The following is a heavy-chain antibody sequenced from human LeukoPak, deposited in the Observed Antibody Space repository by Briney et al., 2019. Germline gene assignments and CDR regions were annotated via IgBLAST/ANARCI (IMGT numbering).Heavy chain of an antibody. D-gene: IGHD3-10*01. CDR1: GFTFSSYS. V-gene: IGHV3-21*01. CDR2: ISSSSSYI. Sequence: GGSLRLSCAASGFTFSSYSMNWVRQAPGNGLEWVSSISSSSSYIYYADSVKGRFTISRDNAKNSLYLQMNSLRAEDTAVYYCARDQGAARRGLDCWGQGTLVTVSS. J-gene: IGHJ4*02. CDR3: ARDQGAARRGLDC.